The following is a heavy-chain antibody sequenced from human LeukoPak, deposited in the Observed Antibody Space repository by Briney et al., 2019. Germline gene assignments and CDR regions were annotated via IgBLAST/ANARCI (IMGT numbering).Heavy chain of an antibody. J-gene: IGHJ5*02. Sequence: PSETLSLTCTVPGGSISTYYWNWIRQPPGKGLEWIGYIYYSGSTNYNSSLKSRVTISVDTSKNQFSLKLSSVTAADAAVYYCARSRGSVTWFDPWGQGTLVTVSS. CDR1: GGSISTYY. V-gene: IGHV4-59*01. D-gene: IGHD3-10*01. CDR2: IYYSGST. CDR3: ARSRGSVTWFDP.